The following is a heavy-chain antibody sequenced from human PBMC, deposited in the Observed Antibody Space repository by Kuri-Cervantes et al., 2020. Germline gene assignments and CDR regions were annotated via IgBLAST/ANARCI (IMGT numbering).Heavy chain of an antibody. CDR2: ISYDGSNK. D-gene: IGHD3-22*01. CDR1: GFTFSSYG. V-gene: IGHV3-30*03. Sequence: GGSLRLSCAASGFTFSSYGMHWVRQAPGKGLEWVAVISYDGSNKYYADSVKGRFTIPRDNSKDTLYLQMNSLRAEDTAVYFCARDITTYLDVWGHGTRVTVSS. CDR3: ARDITTYLDV. J-gene: IGHJ2*01.